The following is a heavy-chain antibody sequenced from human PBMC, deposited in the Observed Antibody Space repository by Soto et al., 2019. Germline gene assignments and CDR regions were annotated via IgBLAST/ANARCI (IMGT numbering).Heavy chain of an antibody. D-gene: IGHD5-18*01. CDR3: ASEWKHDGLDY. J-gene: IGHJ4*02. CDR2: ISYDGSNE. V-gene: IGHV3-30*03. CDR1: GFTFSSYG. Sequence: PGGSLRLSCAVSGFTFSSYGMHWVRQAPGKGLEWVAHISYDGSNEHYVDSVKGRFIISRDNSKSTLYLQMNSLRTEDTAVYYYASEWKHDGLDYWGQGTLVTVSS.